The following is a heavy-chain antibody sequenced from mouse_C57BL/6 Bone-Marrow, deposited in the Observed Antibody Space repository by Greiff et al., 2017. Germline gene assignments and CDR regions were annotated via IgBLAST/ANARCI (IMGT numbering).Heavy chain of an antibody. CDR1: GFNIKDDY. CDR3: TTSYYYRNWYFDV. Sequence: VQLQQSGAELVRPGASVKLSCTASGFNIKDDYMHWVKQRPEQGLEWIGWIDPENGDTEYASRFQGKATITADTSANTAYLQLSSLTSEDTAVYYCTTSYYYRNWYFDVWGTGTTVTVSS. D-gene: IGHD2-14*01. CDR2: IDPENGDT. V-gene: IGHV14-4*01. J-gene: IGHJ1*03.